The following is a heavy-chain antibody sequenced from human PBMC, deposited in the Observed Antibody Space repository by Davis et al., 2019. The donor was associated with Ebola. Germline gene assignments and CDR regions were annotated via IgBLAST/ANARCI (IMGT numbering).Heavy chain of an antibody. CDR1: GFTFSSYG. V-gene: IGHV3-23*01. Sequence: PGGSLRLSCGTSGFTFSSYGMNWVRQAPGKGLEWVSYISGSGDNTYYADSVKGRFTISRDNSKNTLYLQMNSLRAEDTAVYYCAKLNTVTTWPVVGYWGQGTLVTVSS. CDR3: AKLNTVTTWPVVGY. J-gene: IGHJ4*02. D-gene: IGHD4-11*01. CDR2: ISGSGDNT.